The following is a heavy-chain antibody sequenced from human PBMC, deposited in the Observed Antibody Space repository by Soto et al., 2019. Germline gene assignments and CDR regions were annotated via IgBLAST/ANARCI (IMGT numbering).Heavy chain of an antibody. J-gene: IGHJ4*02. CDR2: ISDCGGTS. V-gene: IGHV3-23*04. CDR3: AKRPRALLTFDY. CDR1: GFIFSNYV. Sequence: EVQLVDSGGGLVQPGGSLRLSCAASGFIFSNYVMSWVRQAPGKGLEWVSSISDCGGTSYYADYVKGRFTISRDNSKNTLYLQMNSLRAEDTAIYYCAKRPRALLTFDYWGQGTLVTVSS. D-gene: IGHD1-26*01.